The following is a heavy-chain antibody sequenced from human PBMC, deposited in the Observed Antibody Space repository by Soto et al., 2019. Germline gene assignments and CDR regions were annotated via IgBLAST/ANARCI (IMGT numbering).Heavy chain of an antibody. CDR2: IYYSGST. Sequence: SETLSLTCTVSGGSISSGGYYWSWIRQHPGKGLEWIGYIYYSGSTNYNPSLTSRVTISVDTSKNQFSLKLSSVTAADTAVYYCARHRYSYGVYYFDYWGQGTLVTVSS. CDR1: GGSISSGGYY. D-gene: IGHD5-18*01. J-gene: IGHJ4*02. V-gene: IGHV4-61*08. CDR3: ARHRYSYGVYYFDY.